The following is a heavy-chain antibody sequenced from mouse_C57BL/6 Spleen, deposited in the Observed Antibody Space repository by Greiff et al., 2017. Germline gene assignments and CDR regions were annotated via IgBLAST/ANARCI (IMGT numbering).Heavy chain of an antibody. CDR1: GFTFSNYW. Sequence: EVKVEESGGGLVQPGGSMKLSCVASGFTFSNYWMNWVRQSPEKGLEWVAQIRLKSDNYATHYAESVKGRLTISRDDSNSSVYLQRNNLRAEDTGIYYCKGTAQATWFAYWGQGTLVTVSA. CDR3: KGTAQATWFAY. J-gene: IGHJ3*01. CDR2: IRLKSDNYAT. V-gene: IGHV6-3*01. D-gene: IGHD3-2*02.